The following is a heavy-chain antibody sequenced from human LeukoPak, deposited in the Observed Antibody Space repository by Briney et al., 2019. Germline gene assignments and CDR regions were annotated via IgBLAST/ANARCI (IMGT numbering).Heavy chain of an antibody. CDR1: GGSISSGSYY. V-gene: IGHV4-61*02. CDR2: IYTSGST. CDR3: ATQILLCHYY. J-gene: IGHJ4*02. D-gene: IGHD2-2*01. Sequence: SQTLSLTCTVSGGSISSGSYYWSWIRQPARKGLEWIGRIYTSGSTNYNPSLKSRVTISVETSKNQFSLKLKSVTAADTAVYYCATQILLCHYYWGQGTLVTVSS.